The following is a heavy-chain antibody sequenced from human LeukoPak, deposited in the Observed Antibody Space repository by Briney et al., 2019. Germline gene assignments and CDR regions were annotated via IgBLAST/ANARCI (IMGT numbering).Heavy chain of an antibody. CDR1: GFTFSSYA. V-gene: IGHV3-23*01. CDR3: AKHAAAEIDY. D-gene: IGHD6-13*01. CDR2: ISGSGDIT. J-gene: IGHJ4*02. Sequence: PGGSLILSCAASGFTFSSYAMTWVRQAPGKGLEWVSTISGSGDITYYADSVKGRFTISRDNSKNTLYLQMNYLRVEDTALYYCAKHAAAEIDYWGRGTLVTVSS.